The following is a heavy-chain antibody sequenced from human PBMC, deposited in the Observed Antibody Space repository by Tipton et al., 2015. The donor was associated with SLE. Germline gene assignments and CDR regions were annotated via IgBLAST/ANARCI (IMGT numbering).Heavy chain of an antibody. CDR2: ISHSGST. Sequence: GLVKPSETLSLTCTVSGYSISSGYYWGWIRQPPGKGLEWIGSISHSGSTYYNPSLKSRVTISVDTSKNQFSLKLSSVTAADTAVYDCARVLDCWSGYYTGFEAVDIWGQGTMVTVSS. CDR1: GYSISSGYY. J-gene: IGHJ3*02. D-gene: IGHD3-3*01. V-gene: IGHV4-38-2*02. CDR3: ARVLDCWSGYYTGFEAVDI.